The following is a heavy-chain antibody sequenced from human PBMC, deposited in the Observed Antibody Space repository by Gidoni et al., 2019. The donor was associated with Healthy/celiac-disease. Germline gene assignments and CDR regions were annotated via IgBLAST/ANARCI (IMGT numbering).Heavy chain of an antibody. J-gene: IGHJ4*02. CDR3: ARGMDFWSGSLLDY. Sequence: EVQLVESGGGLVQPGGSLRLSCAASGFTFSSYWMGWVRQAPGKGLEWVANIKQDGSEKYYVDSVKGRFTISRDNAKNSLYLQMNSLRAEDTAVYYCARGMDFWSGSLLDYWGQGTLVTVSS. V-gene: IGHV3-7*03. CDR1: GFTFSSYW. D-gene: IGHD3-3*01. CDR2: IKQDGSEK.